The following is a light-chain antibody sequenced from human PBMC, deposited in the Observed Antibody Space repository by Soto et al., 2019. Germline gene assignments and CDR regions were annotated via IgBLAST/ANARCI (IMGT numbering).Light chain of an antibody. CDR2: DVS. V-gene: IGLV2-11*01. Sequence: QSALTQARSVSGSPGQSVTISCTGTSGDVGGYNFVSWYQQHPGNAPKLMIFDVSQRPSGVPDRFSGSKSGTSASLAISGLQSEDEADYYCATWDDSLNGYVFGIGTKVTVL. J-gene: IGLJ1*01. CDR1: SGDVGGYNF. CDR3: ATWDDSLNGYV.